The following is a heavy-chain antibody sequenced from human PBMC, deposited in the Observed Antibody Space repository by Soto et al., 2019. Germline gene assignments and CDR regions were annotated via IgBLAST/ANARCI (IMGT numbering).Heavy chain of an antibody. CDR3: VRQGIGVLHGLVDV. D-gene: IGHD3-10*01. J-gene: IGHJ6*02. CDR1: RYSIISYN. V-gene: IGHV4-59*08. CDR2: FRSGGGT. Sequence: SVTLSLTCPFCRYSIISYNLAWILQPPGKGLEWIGYFRSGGGTSYNPSLKSRVAISADTSMKQFSLRLSSVTAADTAVYYCVRQGIGVLHGLVDVWGQGTTVTVS.